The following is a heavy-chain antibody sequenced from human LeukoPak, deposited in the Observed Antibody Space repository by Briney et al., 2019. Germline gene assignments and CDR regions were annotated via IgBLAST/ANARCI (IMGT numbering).Heavy chain of an antibody. CDR2: ISYDGNNK. Sequence: PGGSLRLSCAASGFTFSDYAIHWVRQAPGKGLEWVAVISYDGNNKYYADSVKGRFTISRDNSKNTLYLQMNSLRAEDTAVYYCAKDDYKGELLLYAFDIWGQGTMVTVSS. J-gene: IGHJ3*02. D-gene: IGHD1-26*01. V-gene: IGHV3-30*04. CDR3: AKDDYKGELLLYAFDI. CDR1: GFTFSDYA.